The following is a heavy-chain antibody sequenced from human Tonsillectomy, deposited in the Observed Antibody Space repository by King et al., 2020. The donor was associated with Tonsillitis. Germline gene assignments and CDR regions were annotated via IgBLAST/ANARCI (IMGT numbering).Heavy chain of an antibody. CDR3: AKGAPGIAVAGSGAFDY. CDR1: GVTFSSYA. CDR2: ISGSGGST. J-gene: IGHJ4*02. V-gene: IGHV3-23*04. Sequence: EVQLVESGGDLVQPGGSLRLSCAASGVTFSSYAMSWVRQAPGKGLEWASTISGSGGSTYYADSVKGRFAISRDNSMNTLYLQMNSLRAEDTAVYYCAKGAPGIAVAGSGAFDYWGQGILVTVSS. D-gene: IGHD6-19*01.